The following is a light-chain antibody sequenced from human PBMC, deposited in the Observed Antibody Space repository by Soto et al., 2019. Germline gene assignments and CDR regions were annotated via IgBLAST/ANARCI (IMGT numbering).Light chain of an antibody. CDR3: QQSFSFPPT. V-gene: IGKV1-39*01. Sequence: DIQMTQSPSSLSASVGDRVTITCRASRNVNNFLYWYQQKPGKAPDLLIYGASRLQIGVPSRFTGSGSETDFTLTISSLQPGDFATYFCQQSFSFPPTFGQGTRLEIK. CDR1: RNVNNF. J-gene: IGKJ5*01. CDR2: GAS.